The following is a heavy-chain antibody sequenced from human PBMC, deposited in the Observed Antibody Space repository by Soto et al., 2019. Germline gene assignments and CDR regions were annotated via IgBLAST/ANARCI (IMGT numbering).Heavy chain of an antibody. CDR2: TRNKANSYTT. CDR1: GFTFSDHY. V-gene: IGHV3-72*01. CDR3: ARTSLGGYDFWSGYYDAFDI. Sequence: GESLKISCAASGFTFSDHYMDWVRQAPGKGLEWVGRTRNKANSYTTEYAASVKGRFTISRDDSKNSLYLQMNSLKTEVTAVYYCARTSLGGYDFWSGYYDAFDIWGQGTMVTVSS. D-gene: IGHD3-3*01. J-gene: IGHJ3*02.